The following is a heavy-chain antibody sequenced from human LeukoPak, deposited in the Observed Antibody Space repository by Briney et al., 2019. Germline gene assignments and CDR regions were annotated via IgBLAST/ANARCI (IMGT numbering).Heavy chain of an antibody. CDR3: ARGVDYDFWSGTLFDP. CDR1: GGSISSYY. V-gene: IGHV4-59*01. J-gene: IGHJ5*02. Sequence: SETLSLTCTVSGGSISSYYWSWIRQPPGKGLEWIGYIHYSGSTNYNPSLKSRVTISVDTSKNQFSLNLNSVTAADTAVYYCARGVDYDFWSGTLFDPWGQGTLVSVSS. CDR2: IHYSGST. D-gene: IGHD3-3*01.